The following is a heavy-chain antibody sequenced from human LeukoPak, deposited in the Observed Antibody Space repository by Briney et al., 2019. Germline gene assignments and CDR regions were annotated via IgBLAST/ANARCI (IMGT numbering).Heavy chain of an antibody. CDR3: TRGSYGDYEY. CDR2: IDSSSSYI. J-gene: IGHJ4*02. Sequence: GGSLRLSCSASGFAFSSYPMNWVRQAPGKGLEWVSSIDSSSSYIYYADSVRGRFTISRDNARNSLYLQLNSLRAEDTAMYYCTRGSYGDYEYWGQGTLVTVSS. D-gene: IGHD4-17*01. CDR1: GFAFSSYP. V-gene: IGHV3-21*01.